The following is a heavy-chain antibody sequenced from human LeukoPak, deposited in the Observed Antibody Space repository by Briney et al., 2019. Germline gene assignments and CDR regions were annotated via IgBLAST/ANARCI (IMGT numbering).Heavy chain of an antibody. D-gene: IGHD3-10*01. CDR2: ISYDGSNK. J-gene: IGHJ4*02. V-gene: IGHV3-30*03. Sequence: GGSLRLSCAASGFTFSSYGMHWVRQAPGKGLEWVAVISYDGSNKYYADSVKGRFTISRDNSKNTLYLQMNSLRAEDTAVYYCARQTMVRVIDYWGQGTLVTVSS. CDR3: ARQTMVRVIDY. CDR1: GFTFSSYG.